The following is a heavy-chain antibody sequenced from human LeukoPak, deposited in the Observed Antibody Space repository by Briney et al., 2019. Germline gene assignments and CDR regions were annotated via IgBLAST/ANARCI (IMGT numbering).Heavy chain of an antibody. Sequence: SETLSLTCTVSGGSISSGDYYWSWIRQPPGKGLEWIGYIYYSRSTYYNPSLKSRVTISVDTSKNQFSLKLSSVTAADTAVYYCARDTTSYFTRNKDYYYGMDVWGQGITVTVSS. CDR1: GGSISSGDYY. D-gene: IGHD1-1*01. CDR2: IYYSRST. J-gene: IGHJ6*02. CDR3: ARDTTSYFTRNKDYYYGMDV. V-gene: IGHV4-30-4*01.